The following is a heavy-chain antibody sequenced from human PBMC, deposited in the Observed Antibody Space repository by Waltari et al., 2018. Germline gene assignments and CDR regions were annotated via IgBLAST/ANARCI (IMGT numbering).Heavy chain of an antibody. V-gene: IGHV3-23*01. D-gene: IGHD3-10*01. CDR3: ETLWFGELFGTPPDY. Sequence: EVQLLESGGGLVQPGGSLRLSCAASGFTFSSYAMSWVRQAPGEGLEWVSAISGSGGSTYYADSVKGRFTISRDNSKNTLYLQMNSLRAEDTAVYYCETLWFGELFGTPPDYWGQGTLVTVSS. CDR1: GFTFSSYA. J-gene: IGHJ4*02. CDR2: ISGSGGST.